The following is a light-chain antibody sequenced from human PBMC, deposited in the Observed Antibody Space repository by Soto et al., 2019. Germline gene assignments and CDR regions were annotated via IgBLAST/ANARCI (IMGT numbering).Light chain of an antibody. J-gene: IGLJ3*02. CDR3: SAYTARSTLV. Sequence: QSALTQPASVSGSAGQSITISCSGTMRDVGAYNLVSWYQQHPGTAPKLIIYEVRNRPSGISSRFSGSRSGITASLTICGLQSEDEGDYYCSAYTARSTLVFGGGTKLTVL. CDR1: MRDVGAYNL. CDR2: EVR. V-gene: IGLV2-14*01.